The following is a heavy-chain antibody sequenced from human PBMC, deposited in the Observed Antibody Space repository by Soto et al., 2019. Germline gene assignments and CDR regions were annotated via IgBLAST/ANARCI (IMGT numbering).Heavy chain of an antibody. V-gene: IGHV1-2*02. D-gene: IGHD3-22*01. CDR3: ARDEDYDDSSGPGR. CDR1: GYTFTGYY. Sequence: ASVKVSCKASGYTFTGYYMHWVRQAPGQGLEWMGWINPNSGGTNYAQKFQGRVTMTRDTSISTAYMELSRLRSDDTAVDYCARDEDYDDSSGPGRWGQGTLDTVSS. J-gene: IGHJ4*02. CDR2: INPNSGGT.